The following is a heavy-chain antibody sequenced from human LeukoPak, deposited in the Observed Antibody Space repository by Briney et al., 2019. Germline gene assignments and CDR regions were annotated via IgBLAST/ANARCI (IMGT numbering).Heavy chain of an antibody. CDR3: AKSSMIVVVIPLYFED. CDR1: GFTFSSYG. V-gene: IGHV3-30*18. D-gene: IGHD3-22*01. Sequence: HPGRSLRPSCTASGFTFSSYGMHWVRQAPGKGLEWVAVISYDGSNKYYADSVKGRFTISRDNSKNTLYLQMNSLRAEDTAVYYCAKSSMIVVVIPLYFEDWGQGTLVTVSS. J-gene: IGHJ4*02. CDR2: ISYDGSNK.